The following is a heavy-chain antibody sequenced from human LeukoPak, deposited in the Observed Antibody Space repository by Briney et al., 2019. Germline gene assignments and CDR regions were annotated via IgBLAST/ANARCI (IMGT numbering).Heavy chain of an antibody. J-gene: IGHJ6*03. Sequence: GGSLRLSCAASGFTFDDYAMHWVRQAPGKGLERISGISWNSGSIGYADSVKGRFTISRDNAKNSLYLQMNSLRAEDTALYYCAKSGYYYYMDVWGKGTTVTVSS. CDR3: AKSGYYYYMDV. V-gene: IGHV3-9*01. D-gene: IGHD6-25*01. CDR2: ISWNSGSI. CDR1: GFTFDDYA.